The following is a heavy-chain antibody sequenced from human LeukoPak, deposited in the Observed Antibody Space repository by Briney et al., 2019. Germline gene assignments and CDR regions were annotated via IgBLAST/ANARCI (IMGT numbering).Heavy chain of an antibody. D-gene: IGHD3-3*01. J-gene: IGHJ4*02. V-gene: IGHV4-34*01. CDR1: GGSFSGYY. CDR3: ARAGGFFSPFGY. Sequence: SETLSLTCAVSGGSFSGYYWTWIRQPPGKGLEWIGEIDNSGRTNYNPSLKSRLTISVDTSKDQFSLRLSSVTAADSAVYYCARAGGFFSPFGYWGQGTLVTVSS. CDR2: IDNSGRT.